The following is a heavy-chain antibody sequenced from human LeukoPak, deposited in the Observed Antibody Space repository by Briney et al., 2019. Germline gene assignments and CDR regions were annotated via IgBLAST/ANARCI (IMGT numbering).Heavy chain of an antibody. V-gene: IGHV4-31*03. D-gene: IGHD7-27*01. CDR2: IYFSGST. CDR1: GGSISSGGHY. Sequence: KASETLSLTCTVSGGSISSGGHYWSWIRQHPGRGLEWIGYIYFSGSTYYNPSLKSRVTISLDTSKNQFSLKLNSVTAADTAIYYCARNILGSDTFDIWSQGTLVTVSS. J-gene: IGHJ3*02. CDR3: ARNILGSDTFDI.